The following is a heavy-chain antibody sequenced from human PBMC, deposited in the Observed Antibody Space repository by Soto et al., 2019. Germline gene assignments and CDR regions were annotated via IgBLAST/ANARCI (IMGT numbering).Heavy chain of an antibody. J-gene: IGHJ4*02. CDR2: IYYSGGT. CDR3: ARNRYGEPFDY. Sequence: QVQLQESGPGLVKPSQTLSLTCTVSGGSISSGDYYWSWIRQPPGQGLEWIGYIYYSGGTYYNPSLKSRVTMSVDMSKNQFSLNLYSVTAADTAVYYCARNRYGEPFDYWGQGALVTVSS. V-gene: IGHV4-30-4*01. D-gene: IGHD4-17*01. CDR1: GGSISSGDYY.